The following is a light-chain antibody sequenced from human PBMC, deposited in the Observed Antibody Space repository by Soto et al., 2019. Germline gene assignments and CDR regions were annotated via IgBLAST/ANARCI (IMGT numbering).Light chain of an antibody. CDR1: QSVSSSY. Sequence: EIVLTQSPGTLSLSPGERATLSCRASQSVSSSYLAWYQQKLGQAPRLLMYGASSRATGIPDRFSGSVSGTDFTLTISRLEPEDFAVYYCQHYGSSSLTFGQGTRLEIK. J-gene: IGKJ5*01. V-gene: IGKV3-20*01. CDR2: GAS. CDR3: QHYGSSSLT.